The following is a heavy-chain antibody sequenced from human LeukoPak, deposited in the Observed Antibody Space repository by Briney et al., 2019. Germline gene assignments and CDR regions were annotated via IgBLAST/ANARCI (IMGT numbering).Heavy chain of an antibody. CDR1: GFTFSSYW. V-gene: IGHV3-7*01. Sequence: PGGSLRLSCAASGFTFSSYWMSWVRQAPGKGLEWVANIKQDGSEKYYVDSVKGRFTISRDNAKNSLYLQMNSLRAEDTAVYYCARAFSTAMVTFYYYYGMDVWGQGTTVTVSS. D-gene: IGHD5-18*01. J-gene: IGHJ6*02. CDR2: IKQDGSEK. CDR3: ARAFSTAMVTFYYYYGMDV.